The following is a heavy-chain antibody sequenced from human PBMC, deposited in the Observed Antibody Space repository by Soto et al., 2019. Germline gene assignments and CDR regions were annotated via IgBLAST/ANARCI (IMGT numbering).Heavy chain of an antibody. Sequence: ASVKVSCKASGYTFIKYYIAWARQAPGQGLEWMGWINTYNGNTNYAQNLQGRVTLTTDTSTSTAYMELTSLRSNDTAIYYCAMVDVYVTPSPQDVWGQGTTVTVSS. D-gene: IGHD3-16*01. CDR1: GYTFIKYY. V-gene: IGHV1-18*04. CDR3: AMVDVYVTPSPQDV. J-gene: IGHJ6*02. CDR2: INTYNGNT.